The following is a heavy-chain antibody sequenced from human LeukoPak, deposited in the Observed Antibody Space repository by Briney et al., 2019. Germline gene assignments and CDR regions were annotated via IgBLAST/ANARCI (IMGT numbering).Heavy chain of an antibody. Sequence: SETLSLTCTVSGGSVSSGSYYWSWIRQPPGKGLEWIGYIYYSGSTNYNPSLKSRVTISVDTSKNQFSLKLSSVTAADTAVYYCAREGDSSGFENPHFDYWGQGTLVTVSS. CDR2: IYYSGST. D-gene: IGHD3-22*01. CDR3: AREGDSSGFENPHFDY. CDR1: GGSVSSGSYY. V-gene: IGHV4-61*01. J-gene: IGHJ4*02.